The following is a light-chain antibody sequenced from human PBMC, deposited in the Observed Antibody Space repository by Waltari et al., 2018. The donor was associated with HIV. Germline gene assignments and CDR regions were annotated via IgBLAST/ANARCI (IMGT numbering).Light chain of an antibody. J-gene: IGLJ2*01. V-gene: IGLV2-8*01. CDR1: SSDVGGYNY. Sequence: QSALTQPPSASGSPGQSVPISCPGTSSDVGGYNYVSWYQQHPGKAPKLMIYEVSKRPSGVPDRFSGSKSGNTASLTVSGLQAEDEADYYCSSYGGSNNHVVFGGGTKLTVL. CDR2: EVS. CDR3: SSYGGSNNHVV.